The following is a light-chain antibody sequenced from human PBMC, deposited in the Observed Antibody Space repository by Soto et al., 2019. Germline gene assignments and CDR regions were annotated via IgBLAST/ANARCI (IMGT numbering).Light chain of an antibody. CDR2: EVN. J-gene: IGLJ1*01. Sequence: SVLTPLAPLSGYPRQPITISSAGTGRDVGAYNLVSWYQQHPGKAPKLIICEVNTRPSGISNRFSGSKSGDTASLTISGLQAEDEAEYFCCSYAGTVAYVFGTGTKVTVL. CDR1: GRDVGAYNL. CDR3: CSYAGTVAYV. V-gene: IGLV2-23*02.